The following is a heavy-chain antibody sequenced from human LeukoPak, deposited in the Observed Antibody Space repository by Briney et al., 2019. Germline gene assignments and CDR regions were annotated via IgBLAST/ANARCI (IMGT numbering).Heavy chain of an antibody. CDR1: GYTFTSYG. J-gene: IGHJ5*02. CDR3: ARVHPQGRYSSSWSGFDP. CDR2: ISAYNGNT. Sequence: ASVKVSCKASGYTFTSYGISWVRQAPGQGLEWMGWISAYNGNTNYALKLQGRVTMTTDTSTSTAYMELRSLRSDDTAVYYCARVHPQGRYSSSWSGFDPWGQGTLVTVSS. D-gene: IGHD6-13*01. V-gene: IGHV1-18*01.